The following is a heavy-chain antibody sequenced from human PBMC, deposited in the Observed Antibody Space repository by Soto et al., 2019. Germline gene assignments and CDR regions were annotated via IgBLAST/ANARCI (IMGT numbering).Heavy chain of an antibody. Sequence: QVQLVESGGGVGQPGRSLRLSCAASGFTFSSYAMHWVRQAPVKGLEWVAVISYDGSNKYYADSVKRRFTISRDNSKNTLYLQMSSLRAEDTAVYYCERGVGSYGIVDYFDHWGQGTLGTVSS. CDR3: ERGVGSYGIVDYFDH. CDR1: GFTFSSYA. CDR2: ISYDGSNK. J-gene: IGHJ4*02. V-gene: IGHV3-30-3*01. D-gene: IGHD2-15*01.